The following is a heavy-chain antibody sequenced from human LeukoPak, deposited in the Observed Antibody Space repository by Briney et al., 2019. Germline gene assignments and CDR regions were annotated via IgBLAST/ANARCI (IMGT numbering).Heavy chain of an antibody. CDR1: GGSFSGYY. Sequence: PSGTLSLTCAVYGGSFSGYYWSWIRQPPGKGLEWIGEINHSGSTNYNPSLKSRVTISVDTSKNQFSLKLSSVTAADTAVYYCARGQQLRRYYYYYYGMDVWGQGTTVTVSS. D-gene: IGHD6-13*01. V-gene: IGHV4-34*01. J-gene: IGHJ6*02. CDR3: ARGQQLRRYYYYYYGMDV. CDR2: INHSGST.